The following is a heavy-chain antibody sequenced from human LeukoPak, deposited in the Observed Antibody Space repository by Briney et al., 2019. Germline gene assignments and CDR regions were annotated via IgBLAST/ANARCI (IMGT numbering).Heavy chain of an antibody. Sequence: PSETLSLTCTVSGGSISSYYWSWIRQPPGKGLEWIGYIYYSGSTNYNPSLKSRVTISVDTSKNQFSLELSSVTAADTAVYYCARVTSYYDFWSGYSAPYNWFDPWGQGTLVTVSS. CDR2: IYYSGST. CDR1: GGSISSYY. J-gene: IGHJ5*02. CDR3: ARVTSYYDFWSGYSAPYNWFDP. V-gene: IGHV4-59*01. D-gene: IGHD3-3*01.